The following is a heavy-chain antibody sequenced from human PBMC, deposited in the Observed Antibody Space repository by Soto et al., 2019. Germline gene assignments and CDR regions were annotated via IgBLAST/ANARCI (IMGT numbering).Heavy chain of an antibody. CDR1: RFAFSSYS. CDR3: TRDRSSFMRGRIRGPYGGLDV. J-gene: IGHJ6*02. Sequence: QLVESGGGLVKPGGSLRVSCAASRFAFSSYSMHWVRQAPMKGLEWVASINSVASYVYYADSVEGRFTISGDNAKNSVYLPMNSLRAEDTAVSYRTRDRSSFMRGRIRGPYGGLDVWGQGTTVLVS. D-gene: IGHD3-10*01. CDR2: INSVASYV. V-gene: IGHV3-21*01.